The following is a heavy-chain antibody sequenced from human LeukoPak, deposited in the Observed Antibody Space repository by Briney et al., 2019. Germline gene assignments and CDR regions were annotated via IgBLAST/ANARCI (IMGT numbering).Heavy chain of an antibody. D-gene: IGHD6-13*01. CDR2: IYHSGST. J-gene: IGHJ5*02. Sequence: PSETLSLTCTVSGYSISSGYYWGWIRQPPGKGLEWIGSIYHSGSTYYNPSLKSRVTISVDTSKNQFSLKLGSVTAADTAVYYCATYSSSAIDSIWFDPWGQGTLVTVSS. CDR1: GYSISSGYY. V-gene: IGHV4-38-2*02. CDR3: ATYSSSAIDSIWFDP.